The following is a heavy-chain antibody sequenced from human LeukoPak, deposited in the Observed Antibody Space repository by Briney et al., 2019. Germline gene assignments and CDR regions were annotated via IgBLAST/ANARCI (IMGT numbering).Heavy chain of an antibody. J-gene: IGHJ5*02. Sequence: GGSLRPSCAASGFTFSSYAMSWVRQAPGKGLEWVSTTSGGGVTTYYADSVKGRLTISRDNSKNTVSLQMNSLRDDDTAVYFCARESPVAAVGRSWFDPWGQGTLVTVSS. CDR2: TSGGGVTT. D-gene: IGHD6-13*01. V-gene: IGHV3-23*01. CDR3: ARESPVAAVGRSWFDP. CDR1: GFTFSSYA.